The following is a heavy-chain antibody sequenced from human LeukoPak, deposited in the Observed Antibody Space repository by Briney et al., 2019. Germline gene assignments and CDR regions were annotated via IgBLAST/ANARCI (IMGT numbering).Heavy chain of an antibody. J-gene: IGHJ6*03. Sequence: GGSLGLSCAASGFTLSYHSMNWVRQAPGKGLEWVSFISSSSSYIYYTDSVKGRFTISRDNAKNSLHLQMNSLRAEDTAVYYCVTALGPSPGWYYYMDVWGKGTTVTVSS. D-gene: IGHD2-15*01. CDR2: ISSSSSYI. CDR3: VTALGPSPGWYYYMDV. CDR1: GFTLSYHS. V-gene: IGHV3-21*01.